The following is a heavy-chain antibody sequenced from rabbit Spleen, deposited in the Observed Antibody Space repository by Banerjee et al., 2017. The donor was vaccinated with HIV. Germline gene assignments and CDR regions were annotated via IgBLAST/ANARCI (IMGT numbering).Heavy chain of an antibody. CDR3: ARDTGSSFSTYGMDL. D-gene: IGHD8-1*01. Sequence: QEQLVESGGGLVKPGASLTLTCKASGVSFSNYNFMCWVRQAPGKGLEWIACIDTGSSGFNYYASWAKGRFTCSKTSSTTVTLQMTSLTAADTATYFCARDTGSSFSTYGMDLWGQGTLVTVS. CDR1: GVSFSNYNF. J-gene: IGHJ6*01. CDR2: IDTGSSGFN. V-gene: IGHV1S45*01.